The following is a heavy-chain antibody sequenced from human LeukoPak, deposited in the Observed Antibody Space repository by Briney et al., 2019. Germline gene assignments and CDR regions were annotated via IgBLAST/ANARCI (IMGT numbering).Heavy chain of an antibody. CDR2: VNPNGGRT. D-gene: IGHD4-23*01. CDR3: ARDMSTAVTPISYAFDV. CDR1: ENTFTNYY. J-gene: IGHJ3*01. V-gene: IGHV1-46*01. Sequence: ASVKVSCKASENTFTNYYMHWVRQAPGQGLEWLGIVNPNGGRTAYAQNFQGRVSMTRDTSTTTVYMELSSLRSDDTAVYYCARDMSTAVTPISYAFDVWGQGTMVTVSS.